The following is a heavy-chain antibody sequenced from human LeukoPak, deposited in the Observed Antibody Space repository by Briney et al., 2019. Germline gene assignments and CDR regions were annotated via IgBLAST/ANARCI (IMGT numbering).Heavy chain of an antibody. J-gene: IGHJ4*02. Sequence: QPGRSVRLSCAASGFTFSGYAMHWVRQAPGKGLEWVAVISYDGSNKYYADSVKGRFTISRDNSKNTLYLQMNSLRAEDTAVYYCASSRLLWFGELLAPLDYWGQGTLVTVSS. CDR3: ASSRLLWFGELLAPLDY. D-gene: IGHD3-10*01. V-gene: IGHV3-30-3*01. CDR1: GFTFSGYA. CDR2: ISYDGSNK.